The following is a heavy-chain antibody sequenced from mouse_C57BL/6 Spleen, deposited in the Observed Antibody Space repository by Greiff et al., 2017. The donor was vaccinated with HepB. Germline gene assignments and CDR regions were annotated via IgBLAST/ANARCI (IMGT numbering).Heavy chain of an antibody. CDR1: GYTFTSYW. V-gene: IGHV1-61*01. Sequence: VKLQQPGAELVRPGSSVKLSCKASGYTFTSYWMDWVKQRPGQGLEWIGNIYPSDSETHYNQKFKDKATLTVDKSSSTAYMQLSSLTSEDSAVYYCASHYGSSYYFDYWGQGTTLTVSS. D-gene: IGHD1-1*01. CDR2: IYPSDSET. J-gene: IGHJ2*01. CDR3: ASHYGSSYYFDY.